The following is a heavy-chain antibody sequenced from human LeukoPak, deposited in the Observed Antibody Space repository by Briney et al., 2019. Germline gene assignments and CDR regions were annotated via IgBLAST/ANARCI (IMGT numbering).Heavy chain of an antibody. D-gene: IGHD3-10*01. CDR1: GFTFSSYS. CDR3: ARDQYYYGSGSSNLRMYGMDV. Sequence: GGSLRLSCAASGFTFSSYSMNWVRQAPGKGLEWVSSISSSSSYIYYADSVRGRFTISRDNAKNSLYLQMNSLRAEDTAVYYCARDQYYYGSGSSNLRMYGMDVWGQGTTVTVSS. V-gene: IGHV3-21*01. CDR2: ISSSSSYI. J-gene: IGHJ6*02.